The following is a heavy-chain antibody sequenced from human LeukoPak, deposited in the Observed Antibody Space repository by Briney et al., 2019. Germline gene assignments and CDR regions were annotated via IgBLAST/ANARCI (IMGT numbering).Heavy chain of an antibody. V-gene: IGHV3-7*01. CDR2: IKQDGSEE. Sequence: GGSLRLSCAASGFTFSTYWMSWVRQAPGKGLEWVANIKQDGSEEYYVDSVKGRFTISRDNAKNSLYLQMNSLRAEDTAVYYCARDRSISSSWYDYWGQGTLVTVSS. J-gene: IGHJ4*02. CDR3: ARDRSISSSWYDY. CDR1: GFTFSTYW. D-gene: IGHD6-13*01.